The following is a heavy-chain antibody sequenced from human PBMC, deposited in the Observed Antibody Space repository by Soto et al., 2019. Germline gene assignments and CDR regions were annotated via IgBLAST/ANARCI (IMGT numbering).Heavy chain of an antibody. Sequence: SETLSLTCTVSGGSISSYYWSWIRQPPGKGLEWIGYIYYSGSTNYNPSLKSRVTISVDTSKNQFSLKLSSVTAADTAVYYCARVGVAGDWFDPWGQGTLVTVSS. CDR3: ARVGVAGDWFDP. J-gene: IGHJ5*02. V-gene: IGHV4-59*01. CDR1: GGSISSYY. D-gene: IGHD2-15*01. CDR2: IYYSGST.